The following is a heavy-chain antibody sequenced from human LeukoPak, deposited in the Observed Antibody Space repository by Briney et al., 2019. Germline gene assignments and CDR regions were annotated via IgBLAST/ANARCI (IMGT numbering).Heavy chain of an antibody. D-gene: IGHD6-19*01. J-gene: IGHJ4*02. Sequence: TGGSLRLSCAASGFTFSSYAMSWVRQAPGKGLEWVSAISGSGGSTYYADSVKGRFTISRDNSKSTLYLQMNSLRAEDTAVYYCATGGGSGWYSNYWGQGTLVTVSS. CDR1: GFTFSSYA. V-gene: IGHV3-23*01. CDR3: ATGGGSGWYSNY. CDR2: ISGSGGST.